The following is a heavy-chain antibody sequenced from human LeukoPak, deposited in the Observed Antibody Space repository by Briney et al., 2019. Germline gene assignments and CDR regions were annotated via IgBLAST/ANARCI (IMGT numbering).Heavy chain of an antibody. J-gene: IGHJ6*02. V-gene: IGHV4-34*01. D-gene: IGHD2-2*01. Sequence: PSETLSLTCTVSGGSISSYYWSWIRQPPGKGLEWIGEINHSGSTNYNPSLKSRVTISVDTSKNQFSLKLSSVTAADTAVYYCARGLVVVPAATYYGMDVWGQGTTVTVSS. CDR2: INHSGST. CDR1: GGSISSYY. CDR3: ARGLVVVPAATYYGMDV.